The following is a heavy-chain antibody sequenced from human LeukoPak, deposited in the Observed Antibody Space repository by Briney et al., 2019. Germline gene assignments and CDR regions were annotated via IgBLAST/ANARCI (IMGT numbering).Heavy chain of an antibody. V-gene: IGHV3-7*03. CDR3: ARVKYWNYVIYYYGMDV. D-gene: IGHD1-7*01. Sequence: GGSLRLSCEGSAFIFSGHWMNWVRQTPGKGLEWVASIKEDGSERQYVDSVKGRFSISRDNTKGSLFLQLNSLRAEDTAVYYCARVKYWNYVIYYYGMDVWGQGTTVTVSS. CDR2: IKEDGSER. J-gene: IGHJ6*02. CDR1: AFIFSGHW.